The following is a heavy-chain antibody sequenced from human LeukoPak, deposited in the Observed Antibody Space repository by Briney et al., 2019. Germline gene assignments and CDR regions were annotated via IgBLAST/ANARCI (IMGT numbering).Heavy chain of an antibody. Sequence: SGPTLVNPTQTLTLTCNFSGFSLSTQRMRVSWIRQTPGKALEWLARIDWDDDKFYSTSLRTRLTISKDTFKNQVVLTMTNMDPADTGTYYCARYSRGWDYMDVWGKGTTVTVSS. CDR1: GFSLSTQRMR. CDR2: IDWDDDK. D-gene: IGHD6-19*01. V-gene: IGHV2-70*04. CDR3: ARYSRGWDYMDV. J-gene: IGHJ6*03.